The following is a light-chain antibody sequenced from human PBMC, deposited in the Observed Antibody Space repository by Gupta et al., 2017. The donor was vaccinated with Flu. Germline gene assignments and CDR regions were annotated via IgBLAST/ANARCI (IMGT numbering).Light chain of an antibody. CDR1: SSNIGNNY. V-gene: IGLV1-47*01. CDR2: TYD. Sequence: QPVLPQPPSASWTPGQRVTIPCSGSSSNIGNNYVYWYRQRPGTAPNLLIFTYDQRPSGVADRFSGSESGTSATPAISRLRSEEEADYYCAAWEDSLGGRWVFGGGTKLTVI. CDR3: AAWEDSLGGRWV. J-gene: IGLJ3*02.